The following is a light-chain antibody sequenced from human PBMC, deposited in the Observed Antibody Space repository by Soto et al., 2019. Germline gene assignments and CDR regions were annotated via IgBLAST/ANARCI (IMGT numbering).Light chain of an antibody. CDR1: QSVNSY. CDR2: DAS. J-gene: IGKJ4*01. CDR3: QHRSNWPLT. Sequence: TVMTQSPATLSVSPGEGATLSCRASQSVNSYLVWYQQKPGQAPRLLIYDASNRATGIPARFSGSGSGTDFTLTISSLEPEDFSVYYCQHRSNWPLTFGGGTKVDIK. V-gene: IGKV3-11*01.